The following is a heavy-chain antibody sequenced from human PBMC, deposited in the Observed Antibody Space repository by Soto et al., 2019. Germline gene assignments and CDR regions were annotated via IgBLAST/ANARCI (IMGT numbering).Heavy chain of an antibody. V-gene: IGHV3-30*18. Sequence: VQLLESGGGLVQPGGSLRLSCAASGFTFSSYGMHWVRQAPGKGLEWVAVISYDGNNKYYADSVKGRFTISRDNFKNTLYLQMDSLRAEDTAMYYCAKDHLETTVTPPSYWGQATLVTVSS. D-gene: IGHD4-17*01. CDR1: GFTFSSYG. CDR3: AKDHLETTVTPPSY. J-gene: IGHJ4*02. CDR2: ISYDGNNK.